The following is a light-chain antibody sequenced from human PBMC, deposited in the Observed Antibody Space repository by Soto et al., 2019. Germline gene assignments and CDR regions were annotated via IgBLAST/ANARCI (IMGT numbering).Light chain of an antibody. CDR1: LSISSY. J-gene: IGKJ1*01. CDR3: QQSYSPPRT. CDR2: AAS. Sequence: IQMTKAPSFISAAIGDRVTISSRAILSISSYLNCHQQNPGKAPKLLIYAASSLQSGFPSRFSGSGSGTDFTLTISSLQPEDFATYYCQQSYSPPRTFGQGTKVEIK. V-gene: IGKV1-39*01.